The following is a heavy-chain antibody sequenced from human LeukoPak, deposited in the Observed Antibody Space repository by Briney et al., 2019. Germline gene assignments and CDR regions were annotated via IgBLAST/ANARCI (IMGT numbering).Heavy chain of an antibody. J-gene: IGHJ4*02. Sequence: GASVKVSCKASGGTFVSSYGISWVRQAPGQGLEWMGGIIPIFGSANYAQMFQGRVTITADDSTSTAYMELSSPRSEDTAVYYCARATRYNWNDRNPYYFDYWGQGTLVTVSS. CDR2: IIPIFGSA. CDR3: ARATRYNWNDRNPYYFDY. CDR1: GGTFVSSYG. D-gene: IGHD1-20*01. V-gene: IGHV1-69*13.